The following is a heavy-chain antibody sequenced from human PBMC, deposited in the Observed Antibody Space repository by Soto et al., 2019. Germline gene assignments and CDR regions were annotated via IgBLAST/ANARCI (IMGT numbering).Heavy chain of an antibody. CDR3: ARTQYSSSPDTWFAP. D-gene: IGHD6-6*01. J-gene: IGHJ5*02. CDR2: IYYSGST. Sequence: QVQLQESGPGLVKPSQTLSLTCTVSGGSISSGGYYWSWIRQHPGKGLEWIGYIYYSGSTYYNPSRKSRVTISVDTSKNQFSLKLSSVTAADTAVYYCARTQYSSSPDTWFAPWGQGTLVTVSS. CDR1: GGSISSGGYY. V-gene: IGHV4-31*03.